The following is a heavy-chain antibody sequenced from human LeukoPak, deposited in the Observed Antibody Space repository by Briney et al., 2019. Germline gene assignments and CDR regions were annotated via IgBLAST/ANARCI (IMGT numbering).Heavy chain of an antibody. V-gene: IGHV1-18*01. D-gene: IGHD4/OR15-4a*01. CDR2: ISAYNGNT. CDR3: ARDHDYGVFPPLVGMDV. Sequence: ASVKVSCKASGYTFTSYGISWVRQAPGRGLEWMGWISAYNGNTNYAQKLQGRVTMTTDTSTSTAYMELRSLRSDDTAVYYCARDHDYGVFPPLVGMDVWGQGTTVTVSS. CDR1: GYTFTSYG. J-gene: IGHJ6*02.